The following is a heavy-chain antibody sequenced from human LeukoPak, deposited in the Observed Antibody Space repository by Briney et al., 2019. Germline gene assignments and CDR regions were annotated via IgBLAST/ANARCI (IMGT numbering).Heavy chain of an antibody. Sequence: NXXRXAXXXXXXXXXXXXTNTANPTYAQGFTGRFVFSLDTSVSTAYLQISSLKAEDTAVYYCARDLGSSGWYGKYYFDYWGQGTLVTVSS. CDR2: XXTNTANP. V-gene: IGHV7-4-1*02. D-gene: IGHD6-19*01. CDR3: ARDLGSSGWYGKYYFDY. J-gene: IGHJ4*02.